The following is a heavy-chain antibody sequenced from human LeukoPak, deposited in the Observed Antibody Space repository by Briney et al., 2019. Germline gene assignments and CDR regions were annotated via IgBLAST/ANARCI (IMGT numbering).Heavy chain of an antibody. CDR2: AYDDASNQ. J-gene: IGHJ4*02. CDR3: ATGSRYYYDH. Sequence: GSLRLSCVASGFTSRSYGMHWVRQVPGKGLEWVAVAYDDASNQYYADSVKGRFTISKDNSRYTLYLQMNSLRAEDTAVYSCATGSRYYYDHWGQGTLVTVSS. D-gene: IGHD3-22*01. V-gene: IGHV3-33*01. CDR1: GFTSRSYG.